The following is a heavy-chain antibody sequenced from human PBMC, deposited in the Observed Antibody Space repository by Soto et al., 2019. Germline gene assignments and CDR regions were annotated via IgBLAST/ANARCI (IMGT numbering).Heavy chain of an antibody. CDR2: IYYSGST. CDR1: GGSISSGGYY. CDR3: AREVVVAATYDY. J-gene: IGHJ4*02. Sequence: SVTLSLTCTASGGSISSGGYYWSWIRQHPGKGLEWIGYIYYSGSTYYNPSLKSRVTISVDTSKDQFSLKLSSVTAADTAVYYCAREVVVAATYDYWGQGTLVTVSS. D-gene: IGHD2-15*01. V-gene: IGHV4-31*03.